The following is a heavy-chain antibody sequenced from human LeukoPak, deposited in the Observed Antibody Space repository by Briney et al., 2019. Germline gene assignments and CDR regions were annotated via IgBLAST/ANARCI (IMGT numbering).Heavy chain of an antibody. Sequence: GGSLRLSCAASGFTFSSYAMSWVRQAPGKGLEWVSSISGSGGSTYHADSVKGRFTISRVNSENTLYLQMNSLRAEDTAIYYCAKVKEDRYYNSRGFYLDYWGQGTLVTVSS. CDR2: ISGSGGST. V-gene: IGHV3-23*01. D-gene: IGHD3-22*01. CDR3: AKVKEDRYYNSRGFYLDY. CDR1: GFTFSSYA. J-gene: IGHJ4*02.